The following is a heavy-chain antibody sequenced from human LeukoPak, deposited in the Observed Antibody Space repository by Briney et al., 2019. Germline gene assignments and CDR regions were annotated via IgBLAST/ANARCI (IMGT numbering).Heavy chain of an antibody. V-gene: IGHV3-23*01. D-gene: IGHD3-10*01. CDR2: ISGSGGST. CDR3: AKGDVIRGVMGSFDY. Sequence: GGSLRLSCAASGFTFSSYAMSWVRQAPGKGLEWVSAISGSGGSTYYADSVKGRFTISRDNSKNTLYLQMNSLRAEDTAVYYCAKGDVIRGVMGSFDYWGQGTLVTVPS. CDR1: GFTFSSYA. J-gene: IGHJ4*02.